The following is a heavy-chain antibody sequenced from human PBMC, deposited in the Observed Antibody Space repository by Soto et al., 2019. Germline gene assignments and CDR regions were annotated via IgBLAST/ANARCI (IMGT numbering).Heavy chain of an antibody. CDR3: AKDFSLGVTRIHDY. CDR2: ISYDGINK. V-gene: IGHV3-30*18. Sequence: QVQLVESGGGVVQPGRSLRLSCAASGFTFSDYGMHWVRQAPGKGLQWVAVISYDGINKYYTDSVKGRFTISRDNSKNTLYLQMNSLRAGDTAVYYGAKDFSLGVTRIHDYWGQGTLVTVSS. D-gene: IGHD5-18*01. CDR1: GFTFSDYG. J-gene: IGHJ4*02.